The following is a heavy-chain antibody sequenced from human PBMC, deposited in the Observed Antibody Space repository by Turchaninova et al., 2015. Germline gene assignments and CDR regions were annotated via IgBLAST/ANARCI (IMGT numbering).Heavy chain of an antibody. D-gene: IGHD2-2*01. Sequence: EVQLVQSGAEVKKPGESLKVSCKGSGNSFNTYWIAWVRQMPGKGLEWMGIIYPGDSDTRYSPSFQGQVTISADKSITTAYLQWSSLKASDTAMYYCARRSSTWYIDYWGQGTLLTVSS. V-gene: IGHV5-51*01. J-gene: IGHJ4*02. CDR1: GNSFNTYW. CDR2: IYPGDSDT. CDR3: ARRSSTWYIDY.